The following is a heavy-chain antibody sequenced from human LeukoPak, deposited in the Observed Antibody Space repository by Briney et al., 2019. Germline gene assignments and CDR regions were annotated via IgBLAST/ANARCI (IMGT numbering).Heavy chain of an antibody. Sequence: PGGSLRLSCAASGFPFSSYAISWVRPAPGEGLGWVPAIRGSGGSTCYADSVKGRFTISRDNSKNTLYLQMNSLRAEDTAVYYCARALDYGDYVPLDVWGKGTTVTVPS. D-gene: IGHD4-17*01. CDR3: ARALDYGDYVPLDV. V-gene: IGHV3-23*01. J-gene: IGHJ6*04. CDR2: IRGSGGST. CDR1: GFPFSSYA.